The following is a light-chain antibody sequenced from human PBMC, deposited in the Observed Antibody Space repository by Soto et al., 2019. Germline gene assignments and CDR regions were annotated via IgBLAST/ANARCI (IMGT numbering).Light chain of an antibody. CDR1: QTVSNTY. Sequence: EIVLTQFPGALSLSPGERVTLSCRASQTVSNTYLARYQQKSGHAPKFRIYGASNRATVIPDRFGGSGSGTDFTLTISRLEPEDFAVYYCQQYGALPPTFGGGTKVEIK. CDR2: GAS. CDR3: QQYGALPPT. J-gene: IGKJ4*01. V-gene: IGKV3-20*01.